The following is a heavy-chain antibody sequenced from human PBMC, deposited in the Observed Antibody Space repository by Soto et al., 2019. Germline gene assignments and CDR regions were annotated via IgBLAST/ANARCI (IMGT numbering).Heavy chain of an antibody. CDR3: ARGGSIAAAGYYFDY. Sequence: PSETLSLTCTVSGGSISSYYWSWIRQPPGKGPEWIGYIYYSGSTNYNPSLKSRVTISVDTSKNQFSLKLSSVTAADTAVYYCARGGSIAAAGYYFDYWGQGTLVTVSS. D-gene: IGHD6-13*01. CDR2: IYYSGST. V-gene: IGHV4-59*01. CDR1: GGSISSYY. J-gene: IGHJ4*02.